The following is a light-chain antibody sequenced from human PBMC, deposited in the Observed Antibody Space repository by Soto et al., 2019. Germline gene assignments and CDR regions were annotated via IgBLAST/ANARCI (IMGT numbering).Light chain of an antibody. J-gene: IGLJ1*01. V-gene: IGLV2-14*01. CDR1: SSDVDGYNY. CDR3: NSYTSSSSLKV. CDR2: DVS. Sequence: QSALTQPASVSGSPGQSITISCTGTSSDVDGYNYVSWYQQHPGKAPKLMIYDVSNRPSGVSNRFTGSNSVNTTSLTISGFKAEDEADYYCNSYTSSSSLKVFGTGTKPTVL.